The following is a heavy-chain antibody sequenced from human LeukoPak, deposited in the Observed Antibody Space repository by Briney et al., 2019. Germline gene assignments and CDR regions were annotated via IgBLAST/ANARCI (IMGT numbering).Heavy chain of an antibody. J-gene: IGHJ5*02. V-gene: IGHV3-13*01. Sequence: GGSLRLSCAASGFTFSRYDMHWVRQSPGKGLEWVSGIGTAGDTFYLGSVKGRFTISRENAKNSLYLQMNSLRAEDTAVYYCAKDYEPLVGVHRWGDWFDPWGQGTLVTVSS. CDR2: IGTAGDT. D-gene: IGHD1-26*01. CDR1: GFTFSRYD. CDR3: AKDYEPLVGVHRWGDWFDP.